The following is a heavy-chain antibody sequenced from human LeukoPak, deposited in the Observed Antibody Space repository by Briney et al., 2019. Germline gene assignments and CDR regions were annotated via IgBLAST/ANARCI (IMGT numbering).Heavy chain of an antibody. V-gene: IGHV1-18*01. D-gene: IGHD3-3*01. CDR3: ARDSVTIFGVVSGANAFDI. CDR2: ISAYNGNT. Sequence: ASVKVSFKASGYTFTIYGISWVRQAPGQGLEWMGWISAYNGNTNYAQKLQGRVTMTTDTSTSTAYMELRSLRSDDTAVYYCARDSVTIFGVVSGANAFDIWGQGTMVTVSS. CDR1: GYTFTIYG. J-gene: IGHJ3*02.